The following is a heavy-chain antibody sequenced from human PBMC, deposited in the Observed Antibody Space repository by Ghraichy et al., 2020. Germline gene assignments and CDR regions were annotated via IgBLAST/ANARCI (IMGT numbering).Heavy chain of an antibody. J-gene: IGHJ4*02. D-gene: IGHD1-26*01. CDR1: GGTFSTYA. Sequence: SVKVSCKASGGTFSTYAVNWVRQAPGQGLEWLGGIIPLFGTTKYAQRFEGRVIITADQSMGTAHMELSSLTFEDTAVYYCARTGRGEFQLLYYFDSWGQGTQVTVSS. V-gene: IGHV1-69*13. CDR3: ARTGRGEFQLLYYFDS. CDR2: IIPLFGTT.